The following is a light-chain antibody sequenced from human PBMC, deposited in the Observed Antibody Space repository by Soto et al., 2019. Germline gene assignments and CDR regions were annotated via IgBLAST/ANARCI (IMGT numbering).Light chain of an antibody. CDR1: QSVSSSY. CDR3: QQYNNWPPWT. J-gene: IGKJ1*01. Sequence: ERVVKRSPATLSGSPGERATLSCRASQSVSSSYLAWYQQKPGQAPRLLIYGASTRDTGVPTRFSGSGSGTEFTLTITNLQSEDFAVYDCQQYNNWPPWTFGQGTKVDIK. V-gene: IGKV3D-15*01. CDR2: GAS.